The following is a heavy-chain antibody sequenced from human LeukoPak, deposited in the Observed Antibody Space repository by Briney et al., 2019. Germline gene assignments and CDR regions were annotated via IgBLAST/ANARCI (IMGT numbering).Heavy chain of an antibody. CDR3: ASRKLGNDY. CDR1: GYSISSGYY. CDR2: IYYTGT. Sequence: PSETLSLTCTVSGYSISSGYYWSWIRQSPGKGLEWIGYIYYTGTSDNPSLKSRVTISADTSKNQFSLKLISVTAADTAVYYCASRKLGNDYWGQGTLVTVSS. J-gene: IGHJ4*02. V-gene: IGHV4-61*01. D-gene: IGHD7-27*01.